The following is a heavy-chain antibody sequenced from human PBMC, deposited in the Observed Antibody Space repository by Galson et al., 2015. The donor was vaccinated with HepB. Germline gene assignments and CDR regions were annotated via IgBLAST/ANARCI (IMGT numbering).Heavy chain of an antibody. J-gene: IGHJ4*01. V-gene: IGHV3-23*01. D-gene: IGHD1-26*01. CDR3: AKASDLFPATAHDY. CDR1: GFTFSSYA. Sequence: SLRLSCAASGFTFSSYAMSWVRQAPGKGLEWVSTISGSGGSTYYADSVKGRFTISRDTSKNTLYLQMNSLRAEDTAVYYCAKASDLFPATAHDYWGKGTLVTVSS. CDR2: ISGSGGST.